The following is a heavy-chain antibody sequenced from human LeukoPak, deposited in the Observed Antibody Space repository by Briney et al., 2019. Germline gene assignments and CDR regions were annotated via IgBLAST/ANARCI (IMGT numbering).Heavy chain of an antibody. CDR1: GYTFTGYY. D-gene: IGHD2-15*01. V-gene: IGHV1-2*02. J-gene: IGHJ4*02. CDR2: INPNSGGT. CDR3: AREQVGCSGGSCYNYHDY. Sequence: ASVTVSCKASGYTFTGYYMHWVRQAPGQGLEWMGWINPNSGGTDYAQKFQGRVTMTRDTSISTAYMEMSRLSSDDTPVYYCAREQVGCSGGSCYNYHDYWGQGTLVTVSS.